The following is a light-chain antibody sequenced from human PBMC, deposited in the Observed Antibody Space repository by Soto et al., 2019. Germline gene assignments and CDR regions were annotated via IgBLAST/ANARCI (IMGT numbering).Light chain of an antibody. CDR2: GAS. CDR3: QQYGSSPLT. Sequence: EIVLTQSPGTLSLSPGETATLSCRASQTVNSDYLAWFQQRPGQAPRLLIYGASSRVAGIPDRFRGAGSGTDFTLTISRLEPEDFAVYYCQQYGSSPLTFGGGTKVDIK. J-gene: IGKJ4*01. CDR1: QTVNSDY. V-gene: IGKV3-20*01.